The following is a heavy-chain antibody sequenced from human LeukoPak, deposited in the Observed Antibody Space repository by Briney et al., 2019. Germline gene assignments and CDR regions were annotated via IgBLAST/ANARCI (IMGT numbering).Heavy chain of an antibody. CDR1: GGSISSYY. V-gene: IGHV4-59*04. CDR2: ISYSGST. J-gene: IGHJ6*02. CDR3: VRIYCTSTSCYGDSYYGMDV. Sequence: SETLSLTCTVSGGSISSYYWSWIRQPPGKGLEWIGSISYSGSTYYNPSLKTRVTMSVDTSENQFSLKLSSVTAADSTVYYCVRIYCTSTSCYGDSYYGMDVWGQGTTVTVSS. D-gene: IGHD2-2*01.